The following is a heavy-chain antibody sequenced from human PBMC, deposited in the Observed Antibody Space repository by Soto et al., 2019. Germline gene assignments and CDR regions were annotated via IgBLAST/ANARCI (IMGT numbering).Heavy chain of an antibody. Sequence: QVQLVQSGAEVKKPGSSVKVSCQASGSTFSSYTVSWVRQAPGQGLEWMGRIIPVLGVTNYAPKFKGRVTITADKSKTTVYMELSSLRSGDTAVYYCARRRYCGADCYSKYYYGMDVWGQVTTVTVSS. CDR2: IIPVLGVT. D-gene: IGHD2-21*02. J-gene: IGHJ6*02. CDR3: ARRRYCGADCYSKYYYGMDV. CDR1: GSTFSSYT. V-gene: IGHV1-69*02.